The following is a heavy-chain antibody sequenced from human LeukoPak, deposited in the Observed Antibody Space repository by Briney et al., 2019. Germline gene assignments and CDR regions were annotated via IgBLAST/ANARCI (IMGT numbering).Heavy chain of an antibody. CDR3: ARGRKVGRDGYNYAHFWTAKYWYFDL. CDR2: NYYSGST. CDR1: GGSISSGGYY. D-gene: IGHD5-24*01. V-gene: IGHV4-31*03. J-gene: IGHJ2*01. Sequence: SETLSLTCTVSGGSISSGGYYWSWIRQHPGKGLEWIGYNYYSGSTYYNPSLKSRVTISVDTSKNQFSLKLSSVTAADTAVYYCARGRKVGRDGYNYAHFWTAKYWYFDLWGRGTLVTVSS.